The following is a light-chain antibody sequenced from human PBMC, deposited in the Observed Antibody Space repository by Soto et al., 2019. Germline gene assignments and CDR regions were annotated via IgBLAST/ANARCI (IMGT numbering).Light chain of an antibody. CDR1: QSVSSN. J-gene: IGKJ4*01. CDR2: GAS. CDR3: QQRSDWPRIT. Sequence: EIVMTQSPATLSVSPGERATLSCRASQSVSSNLAWYQQKPGRAPRLLIYGASTRATGIPARFSGSGSGTEFTLTISSLQSEDFAVYYCQQRSDWPRITFGGGTKVDIK. V-gene: IGKV3-15*01.